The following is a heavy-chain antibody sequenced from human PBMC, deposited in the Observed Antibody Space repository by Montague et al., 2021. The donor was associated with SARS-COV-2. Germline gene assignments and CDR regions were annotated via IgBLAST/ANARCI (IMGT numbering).Heavy chain of an antibody. CDR1: GDSVWSNTAA. CDR2: TNYRSKWTS. D-gene: IGHD4-17*01. Sequence: FSLSGDSVWSNTAAWNWIRQSPSGGLEWLGRTNYRSKWTSDYATSVEGRISIDPGTSKNQFFLHLRSVTPEDTGVYYCVRDTGSAQAGFDAWGQGTLVTVSS. J-gene: IGHJ4*02. V-gene: IGHV6-1*01. CDR3: VRDTGSAQAGFDA.